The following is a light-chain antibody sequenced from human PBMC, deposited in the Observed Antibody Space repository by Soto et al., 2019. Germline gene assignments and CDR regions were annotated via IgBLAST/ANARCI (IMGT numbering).Light chain of an antibody. CDR3: QSYDSSLSVVV. CDR2: GNN. Sequence: QPVLTQPPSVSGAPGQRVTISCTGSGSNIGAGYDVHWYQQLPGTAPKLLIYGNNNRPSGVPDRFSGSKSGTSASLAITGLQAEDEADYYCQSYDSSLSVVVFGGGTKLTVL. CDR1: GSNIGAGYD. V-gene: IGLV1-40*01. J-gene: IGLJ2*01.